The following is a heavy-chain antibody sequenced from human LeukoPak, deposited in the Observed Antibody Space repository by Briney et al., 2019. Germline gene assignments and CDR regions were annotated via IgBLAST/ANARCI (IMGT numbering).Heavy chain of an antibody. CDR1: DDSISSNDYY. Sequence: PSETLSLTCTVSDDSISSNDYYWGWIRQPPGKGLEWTGSISYSGSTYYKPSLKSRVTISVDTSKNQFSLKLSSVTAADTAVYYCARRCAGGDCYGAFDYWGQGTLVTVSS. V-gene: IGHV4-39*01. J-gene: IGHJ4*02. CDR2: ISYSGST. D-gene: IGHD2-21*01. CDR3: ARRCAGGDCYGAFDY.